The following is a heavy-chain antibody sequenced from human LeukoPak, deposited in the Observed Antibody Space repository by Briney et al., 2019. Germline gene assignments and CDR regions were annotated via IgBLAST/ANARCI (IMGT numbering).Heavy chain of an antibody. V-gene: IGHV3-30*04. J-gene: IGHJ3*01. CDR2: ISQNGNEK. CDR3: ARERCVVGACRAFDV. CDR1: GFTFSTYA. D-gene: IGHD1-26*01. Sequence: GTSLRLSCAASGFTFSTYAMHWVRQAPGKGLEWVAVISQNGNEKYYTDSVKGRFTISRDNSMSTLYLQMNTLRGEDTAIYYCARERCVVGACRAFDVWGQGTMATVSS.